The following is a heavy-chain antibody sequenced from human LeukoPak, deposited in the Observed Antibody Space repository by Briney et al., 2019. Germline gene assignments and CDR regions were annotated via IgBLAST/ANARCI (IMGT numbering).Heavy chain of an antibody. CDR3: AKPLGYCSDGSCYFPY. D-gene: IGHD2-15*01. Sequence: GGSLRLSCAASGFTFSSSAMSWVRQAPGKGLEWVSAISNNGGYTYYADSVQGRFTISRDNSKSTLCLQMNSLRAEDTAVYYCAKPLGYCSDGSCYFPYWGQGTLVTVSS. CDR1: GFTFSSSA. J-gene: IGHJ4*02. CDR2: ISNNGGYT. V-gene: IGHV3-23*01.